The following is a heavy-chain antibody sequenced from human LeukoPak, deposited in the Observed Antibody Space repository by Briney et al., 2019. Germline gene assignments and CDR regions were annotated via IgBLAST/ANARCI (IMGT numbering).Heavy chain of an antibody. V-gene: IGHV1-2*02. D-gene: IGHD5-12*01. CDR2: INPNSGGT. J-gene: IGHJ6*02. CDR1: GYTFTGYY. Sequence: GASVKVSCKASGYTFTGYYMHWVRQAPGQGLEWMEWINPNSGGTNYAQKFQGRVTMTRDTSISTAYMELSRLRSDDTAVYYCARRLPIIVATRPKYYYYGMDVWGQGTTVTVSS. CDR3: ARRLPIIVATRPKYYYYGMDV.